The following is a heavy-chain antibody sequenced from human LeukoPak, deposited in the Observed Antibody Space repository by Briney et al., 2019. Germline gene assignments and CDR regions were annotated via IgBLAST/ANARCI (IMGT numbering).Heavy chain of an antibody. J-gene: IGHJ5*02. V-gene: IGHV3-11*01. CDR1: GVSFSDNF. CDR2: INSGGDMI. D-gene: IGHD3-10*01. Sequence: PGGSLRLSCTASGVSFSDNFMVWIRQAPGKGLQWVSYINSGGDMIYHSDAVKGRFSISRDNSKRSLYLQMNRLRVDDTAVYFCPRGAYGWTFNPWGQGTLVSVSS. CDR3: PRGAYGWTFNP.